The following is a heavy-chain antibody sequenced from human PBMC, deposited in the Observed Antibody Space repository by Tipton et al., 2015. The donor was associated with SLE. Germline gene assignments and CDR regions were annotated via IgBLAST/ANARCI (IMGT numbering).Heavy chain of an antibody. J-gene: IGHJ5*02. CDR1: GFTFSDYW. Sequence: SLRLSCAASGFTFSDYWMHWVRQAPGKGLVWVSRINGDESSTSYADSVRGRFTISRDNSKNTLYLQINSLRAEDTAVYYCARDRGWFDPWGQGTLVTVSP. V-gene: IGHV3-74*01. CDR2: INGDESST. CDR3: ARDRGWFDP.